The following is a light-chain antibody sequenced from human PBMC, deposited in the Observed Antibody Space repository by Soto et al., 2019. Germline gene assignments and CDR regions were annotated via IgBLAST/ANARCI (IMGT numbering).Light chain of an antibody. Sequence: QSVLTQPASVSGSPGQSITISCTGTSSDVGGYNYVSWYQQHPGKAPKLMIYDVSNRPSGVSNRFSCSKSGNTASLTISGLQAEDEADYYCSSYTSSSTRVVFGGGNKLTVL. CDR1: SSDVGGYNY. V-gene: IGLV2-14*01. J-gene: IGLJ2*01. CDR2: DVS. CDR3: SSYTSSSTRVV.